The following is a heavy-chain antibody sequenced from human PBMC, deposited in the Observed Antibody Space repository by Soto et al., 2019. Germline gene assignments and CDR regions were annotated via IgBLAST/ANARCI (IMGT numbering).Heavy chain of an antibody. CDR1: GGTFSSYA. J-gene: IGHJ6*02. V-gene: IGHV1-69*13. Sequence: ASVKVSCKASGGTFSSYAIGWVRQAPGQGLEWMGGIIPIFGTANYAQKFQGRVTITADESTSTAYMELSSLRSEDTAVYYCARDLGYCSSTSCYAGGFYGMDVWGQGTTVTVSS. CDR3: ARDLGYCSSTSCYAGGFYGMDV. CDR2: IIPIFGTA. D-gene: IGHD2-2*03.